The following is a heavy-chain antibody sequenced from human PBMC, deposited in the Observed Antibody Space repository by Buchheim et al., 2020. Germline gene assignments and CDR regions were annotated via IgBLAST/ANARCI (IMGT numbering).Heavy chain of an antibody. V-gene: IGHV5-51*01. CDR1: GYSFSNYW. J-gene: IGHJ4*02. D-gene: IGHD2-15*01. Sequence: EVQLVQSGAEVKKPGESLKISCKASGYSFSNYWIGWVRQMPGKGLEWMGFIYPGDSDTRYRPSFQGQVTISADKSISTASLQWSSLQASDTAMYYCARGYCSSGDCPPGNYWGQGTL. CDR3: ARGYCSSGDCPPGNY. CDR2: IYPGDSDT.